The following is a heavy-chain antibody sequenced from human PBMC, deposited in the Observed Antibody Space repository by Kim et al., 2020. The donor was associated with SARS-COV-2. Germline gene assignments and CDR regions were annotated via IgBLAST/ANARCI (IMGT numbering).Heavy chain of an antibody. V-gene: IGHV3-48*02. CDR3: ARATVHDY. CDR2: SSTI. Sequence: SSTIYYADSVKGRFTISRDNAKNSLYLQMNSLRDEDTAVYYCARATVHDYWGQGTLVTVSS. J-gene: IGHJ4*02. D-gene: IGHD6-6*01.